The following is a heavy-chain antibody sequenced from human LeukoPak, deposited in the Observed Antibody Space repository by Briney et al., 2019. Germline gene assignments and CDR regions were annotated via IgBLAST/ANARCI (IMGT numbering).Heavy chain of an antibody. CDR3: ARGPVRIYLGDILTGYYKGYFDY. V-gene: IGHV4-39*01. J-gene: IGHJ4*02. D-gene: IGHD3-9*01. CDR2: IFHSGST. CDR1: GGSISSSSYY. Sequence: SETLSLTCTVSGGSISSSSYYWGWIRQPPGKGLEWIGSIFHSGSTYYNPSLKSRVTISVDTSKNQFSLKLTSVTAADTAVYYCARGPVRIYLGDILTGYYKGYFDYWGQGTLVTVSS.